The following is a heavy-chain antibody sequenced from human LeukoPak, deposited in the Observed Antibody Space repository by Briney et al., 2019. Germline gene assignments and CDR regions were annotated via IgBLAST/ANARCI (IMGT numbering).Heavy chain of an antibody. V-gene: IGHV4-30-4*08. CDR3: ARDSAPGTPYYYYYMDV. J-gene: IGHJ6*03. D-gene: IGHD1-7*01. CDR2: IYYSGST. CDR1: GGSISSGDYY. Sequence: PSQTLSLTCTVSGGSISSGDYYWSWIRQPPGKGLEWIGYIYYSGSTYYNPSLKSRVTISVDTSKNQFSLKLSSVTAADTAVYYCARDSAPGTPYYYYYMDVWGKGTTVTVSS.